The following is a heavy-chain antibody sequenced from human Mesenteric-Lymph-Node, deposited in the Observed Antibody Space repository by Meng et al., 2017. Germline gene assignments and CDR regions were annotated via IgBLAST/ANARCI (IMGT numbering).Heavy chain of an antibody. D-gene: IGHD3-22*01. J-gene: IGHJ4*01. CDR2: IHYSGST. Sequence: QLQLQESGPGLVKPSETLSLTRTVSGGSFSSNTYYWDWIRQPPGKGLEWIGSIHYSGSTYNSPSLKSRVTTSVDTSKNEFSLKLTSVTAADTAVYYCARVDSSGYFLDYWGQGTLVTVSS. CDR1: GGSFSSNTYY. V-gene: IGHV4-39*01. CDR3: ARVDSSGYFLDY.